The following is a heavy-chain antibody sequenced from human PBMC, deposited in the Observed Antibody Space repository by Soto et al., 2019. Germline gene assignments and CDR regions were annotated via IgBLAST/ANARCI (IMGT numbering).Heavy chain of an antibody. CDR1: GFTFSSYA. V-gene: IGHV3-23*01. CDR2: ISGSGGST. Sequence: GGSLRLSCAASGFTFSSYAMSWVRQAPGKGLEWVSAISGSGGSTYYADSVKGRFTISRDNSKNTLYLQMNSLGAEDTAVYYCAKDLKHSSWHYFDYWGQGTLVTVSS. D-gene: IGHD6-13*01. CDR3: AKDLKHSSWHYFDY. J-gene: IGHJ4*02.